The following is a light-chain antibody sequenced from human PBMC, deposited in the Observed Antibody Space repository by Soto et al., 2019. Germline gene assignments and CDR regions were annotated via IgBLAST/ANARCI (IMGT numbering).Light chain of an antibody. Sequence: DIQLTQSPSFLSASVGDRVTITCRASQGIGSYLAWYQQKPGKAPKLLIYAASTLQSGVPSRFSGSESGTEFTLTISTLQPEDFATYYCQQLNAFPLTFGGGTKVEIK. CDR2: AAS. CDR3: QQLNAFPLT. CDR1: QGIGSY. V-gene: IGKV1-9*01. J-gene: IGKJ4*01.